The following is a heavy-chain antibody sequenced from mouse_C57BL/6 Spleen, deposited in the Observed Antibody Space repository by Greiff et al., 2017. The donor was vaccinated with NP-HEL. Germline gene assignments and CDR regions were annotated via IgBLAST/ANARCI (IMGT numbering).Heavy chain of an antibody. J-gene: IGHJ2*01. V-gene: IGHV14-4*01. CDR1: GFNIKDDY. CDR3: TTGAAQAFFDY. D-gene: IGHD3-2*02. CDR2: IDPENGDT. Sequence: VQLQQSGAELVRPGASVKLSCTASGFNIKDDYMHWVKQRPEQGLEWIGWIDPENGDTEYASKFQGKATITADTSSSTAYLQLSSLTSEDTAVYYCTTGAAQAFFDYWGQGTTLTVSA.